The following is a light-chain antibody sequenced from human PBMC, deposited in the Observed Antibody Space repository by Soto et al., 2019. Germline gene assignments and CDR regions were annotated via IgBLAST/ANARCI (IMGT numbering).Light chain of an antibody. CDR2: EGS. CDR1: SSDVGSYNL. Sequence: QSVLTQPASVAGSPGQSITISCTGTSSDVGSYNLVSWYQQHPSKAPKLMIYEGSKRTSGISNRFSGSKSGNTASLTTSGLKAENEADYYCCSYAGSSTYVFGTGTKLTVL. V-gene: IGLV2-23*01. CDR3: CSYAGSSTYV. J-gene: IGLJ1*01.